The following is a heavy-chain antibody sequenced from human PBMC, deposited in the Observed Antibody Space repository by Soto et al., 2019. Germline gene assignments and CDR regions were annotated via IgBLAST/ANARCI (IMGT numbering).Heavy chain of an antibody. CDR1: GFTFSSFA. D-gene: IGHD2-15*01. CDR2: VSSSGTST. CDR3: AKRGGNEGRSHN. Sequence: GGSLRLSCAASGFTFSSFAMSWVRQAPGKGLEWVSTVSSSGTSTYYADSVKGFFSISRDNSKNTLYLQMNSLRAEDTAIYYCAKRGGNEGRSHNWGPGTLVTVS. J-gene: IGHJ4*02. V-gene: IGHV3-23*01.